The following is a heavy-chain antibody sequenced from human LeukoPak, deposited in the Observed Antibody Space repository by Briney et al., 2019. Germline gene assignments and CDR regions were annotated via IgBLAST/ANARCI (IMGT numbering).Heavy chain of an antibody. CDR2: ISSGSSTI. CDR1: GLSFSSYS. Sequence: GGSLRLSCAASGLSFSSYSMNWVRQAPGKGLEWLSYISSGSSTIYYADSVKGRFTISRDNAKNSLYLQMNSLRDEDSAVYYCARDAGYGSKSVGYWGQGTLVTVSS. V-gene: IGHV3-48*02. D-gene: IGHD4-23*01. J-gene: IGHJ4*02. CDR3: ARDAGYGSKSVGY.